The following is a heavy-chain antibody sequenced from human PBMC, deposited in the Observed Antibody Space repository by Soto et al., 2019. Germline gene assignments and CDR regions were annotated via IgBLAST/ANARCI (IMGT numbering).Heavy chain of an antibody. CDR2: INPDTGGT. Sequence: ASVKVSCKASGYTFTGYYMHWIRQAPGQGLEWMGWINPDTGGTNYAQKFQGRVTMTRDTSISTAYMELSSLTSDDTAVFYCARKVRDYHFDYWGQGTLVTVSS. V-gene: IGHV1-2*02. CDR1: GYTFTGYY. CDR3: ARKVRDYHFDY. D-gene: IGHD3-16*01. J-gene: IGHJ4*02.